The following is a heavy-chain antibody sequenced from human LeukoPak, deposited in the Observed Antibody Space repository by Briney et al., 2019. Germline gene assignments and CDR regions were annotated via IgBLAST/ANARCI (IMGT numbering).Heavy chain of an antibody. V-gene: IGHV4-39*07. D-gene: IGHD6-19*01. Sequence: SETLSLTCSVSGGSISSSSYYWGWIRQPPGKGLEWIGSIYTSGSTNYNPSLKSRVTMSVDTSKNQFSLKLSSVTAADTAVYYCARDQRRSGWYYFDYWGQGTLVTVSS. CDR1: GGSISSSSYY. CDR2: IYTSGST. J-gene: IGHJ4*02. CDR3: ARDQRRSGWYYFDY.